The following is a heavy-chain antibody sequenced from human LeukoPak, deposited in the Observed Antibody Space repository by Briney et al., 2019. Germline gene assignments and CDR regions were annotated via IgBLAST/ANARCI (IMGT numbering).Heavy chain of an antibody. V-gene: IGHV4-4*07. Sequence: PSETLSLTCTVSGDSISIYYWSWIRQPAGKGLEWIGRIYTSGSTNYHPSLKTRVSMSVDTSKNQFSLKLNSVTAADTAVDYCARGSYYYDSRGNRDDFDIWGQGTMVTVSS. D-gene: IGHD3-22*01. CDR3: ARGSYYYDSRGNRDDFDI. J-gene: IGHJ3*02. CDR1: GDSISIYY. CDR2: IYTSGST.